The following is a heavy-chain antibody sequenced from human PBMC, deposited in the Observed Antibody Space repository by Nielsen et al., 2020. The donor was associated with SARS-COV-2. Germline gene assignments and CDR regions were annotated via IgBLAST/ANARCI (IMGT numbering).Heavy chain of an antibody. V-gene: IGHV1-46*01. J-gene: IGHJ4*02. CDR2: INPSGGST. Sequence: ASVKVSCKASGYTFTNYYMHWVRQAPGQGLEWMGIINPSGGSTTYAQKFQGRVTMTRDTSTSTVYMEVSNLSSEDTAVYYCARDPNKHYDFWRGMPYFDYWGRGTLVTVSS. CDR3: ARDPNKHYDFWRGMPYFDY. CDR1: GYTFTNYY. D-gene: IGHD3-3*01.